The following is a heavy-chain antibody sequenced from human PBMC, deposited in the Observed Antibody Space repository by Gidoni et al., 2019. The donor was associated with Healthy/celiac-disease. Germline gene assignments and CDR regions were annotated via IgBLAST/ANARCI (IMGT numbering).Heavy chain of an antibody. J-gene: IGHJ4*02. CDR1: ELTLSMYA. V-gene: IGHV3-30-3*01. Sequence: QVKLGESGGGGVQPGRSLRPSCAASELTLSMYAMHWVGQAPGKGLEWVAVISYDGSNKYYADSVNGRFTISRDNSKNTLFLQMTSLRAEDTALYYWAREARQAGLGPQFFYYWGQGTLVTVSS. CDR2: ISYDGSNK. CDR3: AREARQAGLGPQFFYY. D-gene: IGHD6-13*01.